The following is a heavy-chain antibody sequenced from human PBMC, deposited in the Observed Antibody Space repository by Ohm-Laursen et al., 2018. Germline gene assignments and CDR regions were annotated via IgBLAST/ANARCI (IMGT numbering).Heavy chain of an antibody. CDR2: MNPNSGNT. CDR3: SKDMEEGTAMGFDAFDI. V-gene: IGHV1-8*01. D-gene: IGHD5-18*01. J-gene: IGHJ3*02. Sequence: ASVKVSCKASGYTFTSYDINWVRQATGQGLEWMGWMNPNSGNTGYAQKFQGRVTMTRNTSISTAYMELSSLRSEDTALYYCSKDMEEGTAMGFDAFDIWGQGTMVTVSS. CDR1: GYTFTSYD.